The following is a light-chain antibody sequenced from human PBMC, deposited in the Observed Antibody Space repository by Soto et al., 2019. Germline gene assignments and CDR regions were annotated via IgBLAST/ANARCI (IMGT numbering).Light chain of an antibody. J-gene: IGLJ1*01. V-gene: IGLV2-14*01. CDR1: SSDVGGYDY. CDR2: NVR. Sequence: QSALTQPASVSGSPGQSITISCTGTSSDVGGYDYVSWYQQHPGKAPKLMIYNVRNRPSGVSNRFSGSKAGNTASLTISGLQAEDEAAYYCSSYTSSSFYVFGTGTKLTVL. CDR3: SSYTSSSFYV.